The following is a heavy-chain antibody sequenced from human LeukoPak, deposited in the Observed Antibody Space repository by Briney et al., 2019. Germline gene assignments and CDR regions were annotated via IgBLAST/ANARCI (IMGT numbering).Heavy chain of an antibody. V-gene: IGHV3-15*01. D-gene: IGHD4-17*01. J-gene: IGHJ4*02. CDR2: IKSKTDGGTT. CDR3: TTTPTVTTLTTDY. CDR1: GFTFSNAW. Sequence: PGGSLRLSCAASGFTFSNAWMSWVRQAPGKGLEWVGRIKSKTDGGTTDYAAPVKGRFTISRDDSKNTLYLQMNSLKTEDTAVYYCTTTPTVTTLTTDYWGQGTLVTVSS.